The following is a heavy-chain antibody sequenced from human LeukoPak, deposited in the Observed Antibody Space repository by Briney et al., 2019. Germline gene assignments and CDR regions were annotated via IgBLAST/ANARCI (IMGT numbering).Heavy chain of an antibody. CDR2: ITSSSYFI. CDR1: GFTFSSYN. V-gene: IGHV3-21*01. J-gene: IGHJ4*02. Sequence: GGSLRLSCAASGFTFSSYNMNWVRQAPGKGLEWISSITSSSYFIYYADSLKGRFTISRDNAKNSLFLQMNSLRAEDTAVYYCARAAENYGGRFDSWGQGTLVTVSS. D-gene: IGHD3-16*01. CDR3: ARAAENYGGRFDS.